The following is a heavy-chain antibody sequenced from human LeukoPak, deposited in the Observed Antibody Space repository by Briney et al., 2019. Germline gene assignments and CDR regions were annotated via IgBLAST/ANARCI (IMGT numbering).Heavy chain of an antibody. CDR2: INPNSDDT. J-gene: IGHJ4*02. CDR3: ARGGKRLTVDYFDY. V-gene: IGHV1-2*06. CDR1: GSTFTGYY. Sequence: GASVKVSCKASGSTFTGYYMHWVRQAPGQGLEWLRRINPNSDDTNYARKFQGRVTMTRDTSISTVYMELSRLRSDDTAVYYCARGGKRLTVDYFDYWGQGTLVTVSS. D-gene: IGHD1-20*01.